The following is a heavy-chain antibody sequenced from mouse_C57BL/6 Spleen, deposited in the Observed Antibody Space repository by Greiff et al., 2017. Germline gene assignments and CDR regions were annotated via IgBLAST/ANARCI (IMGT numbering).Heavy chain of an antibody. J-gene: IGHJ2*01. CDR2: INPYNGGT. V-gene: IGHV1-19*01. CDR3: ARPYGSSYDYFDY. D-gene: IGHD1-1*01. CDR1: GYTFTDYY. Sequence: VQLQQSGPVLVKPGASVKMSCKASGYTFTDYYMHWVKQSHGKSLEWIGVINPYNGGTSYNQKFKGKATLTVDKSSSTAYMELNSLTSEDSAVYYCARPYGSSYDYFDYWGQGTTLTVSS.